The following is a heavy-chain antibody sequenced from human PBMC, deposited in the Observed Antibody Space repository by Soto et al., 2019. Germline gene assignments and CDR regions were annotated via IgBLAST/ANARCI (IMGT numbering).Heavy chain of an antibody. CDR2: ISWNSGSI. Sequence: GGSLRLSCAASGFTFDDYAMHWVRQAPGKGLECVSGISWNSGSIGYADSVKGRFTISRDNAKNSLYLQMNSLRAEDTALYYCAKADYGDYARYDYWGQGTLVTVSS. D-gene: IGHD4-17*01. CDR3: AKADYGDYARYDY. CDR1: GFTFDDYA. V-gene: IGHV3-9*01. J-gene: IGHJ4*02.